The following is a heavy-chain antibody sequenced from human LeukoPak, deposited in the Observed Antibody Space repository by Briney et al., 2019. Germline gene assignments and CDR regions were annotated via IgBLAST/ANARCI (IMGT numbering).Heavy chain of an antibody. D-gene: IGHD4-11*01. J-gene: IGHJ4*02. CDR2: TYYRSKWLS. V-gene: IGHV6-1*01. Sequence: SQTLSLTCAISGDSVSSNSAAWNWIRQSPSRGLEWLGRTYYRSKWLSDYAVSVKSRITIDADTSKNQFSLQLNSVTPEDTAVYYCARKGTVTTPFDYCGQGILVTVSS. CDR1: GDSVSSNSAA. CDR3: ARKGTVTTPFDY.